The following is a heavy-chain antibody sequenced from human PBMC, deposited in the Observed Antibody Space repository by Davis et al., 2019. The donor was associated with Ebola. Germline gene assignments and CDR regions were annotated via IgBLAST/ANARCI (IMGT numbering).Heavy chain of an antibody. CDR1: GGSISSYY. J-gene: IGHJ6*02. CDR3: ASAWADYYGSGSYGGYYGMDV. CDR2: IYTSGST. D-gene: IGHD3-10*01. V-gene: IGHV4-4*07. Sequence: PSETLSLTCTVSGGSISSYYWSWIRQPAGKGLEWIGRIYTSGSTNYNPSLKSRVTMSVDTSKNQFSLKLSSVTAADTAVYYCASAWADYYGSGSYGGYYGMDVWGQGTTVTVSS.